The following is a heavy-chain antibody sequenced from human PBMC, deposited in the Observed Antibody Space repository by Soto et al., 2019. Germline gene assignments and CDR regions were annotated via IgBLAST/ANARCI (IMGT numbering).Heavy chain of an antibody. J-gene: IGHJ6*02. CDR1: GGTFSSYT. V-gene: IGHV1-69*02. CDR2: IIPILGIA. CDR3: ARGPYGRVRYYFGMDV. Sequence: QVQLVQSGAEVKKPGSSVKVSCKASGGTFSSYTISWVRQAPGQGLEWMGRIIPILGIANYAQKLQGRVSINSDQSTSTAYMELSSLRYEDSAVHYCARGPYGRVRYYFGMDVLGQGTTVTVSS. D-gene: IGHD3-10*02.